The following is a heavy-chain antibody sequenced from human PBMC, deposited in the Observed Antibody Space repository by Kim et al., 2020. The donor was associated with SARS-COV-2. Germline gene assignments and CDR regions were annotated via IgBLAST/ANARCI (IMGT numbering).Heavy chain of an antibody. CDR3: ARNWGSIAVAPFDY. J-gene: IGHJ4*02. Sequence: ADSLKGRFTISRDNAKNSLYLQMNSLRDEDTAVYYCARNWGSIAVAPFDYWGQGTLVTVSS. D-gene: IGHD6-19*01. V-gene: IGHV3-48*02.